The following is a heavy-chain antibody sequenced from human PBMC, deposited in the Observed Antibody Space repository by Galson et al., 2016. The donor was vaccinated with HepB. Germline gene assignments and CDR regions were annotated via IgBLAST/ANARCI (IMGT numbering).Heavy chain of an antibody. D-gene: IGHD3-22*01. CDR2: ISSSSNNI. CDR3: ARKRSGSSAAGDF. J-gene: IGHJ4*02. Sequence: SLRLSCAASGFTFSSYSMNWVRQAPGKGLEWVSFISSSSNNIYYAQSLKGRFTVSRDNARNSLSLHMNSLRVEDTAIYYCARKRSGSSAAGDFWGQGTVVTVFS. V-gene: IGHV3-48*01. CDR1: GFTFSSYS.